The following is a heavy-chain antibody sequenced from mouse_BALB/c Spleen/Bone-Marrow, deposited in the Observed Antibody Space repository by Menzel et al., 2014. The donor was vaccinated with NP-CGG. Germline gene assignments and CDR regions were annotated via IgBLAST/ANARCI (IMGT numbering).Heavy chain of an antibody. Sequence: EVQRVESGGGLVQPGGSLKLSCAASGFDFSRYWMSWVRQAPGKGLEWIGEINPDSSTINYTPSLKDKFIISRDNAENTLYLQMSKVRSEDTALYYCARQGYYSKGDYWGQGTTLTVSS. CDR2: INPDSSTI. V-gene: IGHV4-1*02. D-gene: IGHD2-5*01. J-gene: IGHJ2*01. CDR1: GFDFSRYW. CDR3: ARQGYYSKGDY.